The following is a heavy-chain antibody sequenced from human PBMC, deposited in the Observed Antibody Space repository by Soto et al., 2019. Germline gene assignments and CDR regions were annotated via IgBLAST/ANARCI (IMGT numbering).Heavy chain of an antibody. CDR1: GGSISSGGYS. J-gene: IGHJ5*02. CDR3: ARGKYCSSTSCHPSPWFEP. Sequence: PSETLSLTCAVSGGSISSGGYSWSWIRQPPGKGLEWIGYIYHSGSTYYNPSLKSRVTISVDRSKNQFSLKLSSVTAADTAVYYCARGKYCSSTSCHPSPWFEPWGQGTLVTVSS. V-gene: IGHV4-30-2*01. D-gene: IGHD2-2*01. CDR2: IYHSGST.